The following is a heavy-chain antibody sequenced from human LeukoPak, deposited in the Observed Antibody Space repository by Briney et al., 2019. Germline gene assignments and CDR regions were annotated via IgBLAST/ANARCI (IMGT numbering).Heavy chain of an antibody. Sequence: GASVKVSCKASGFTFSSPTVQWVRQARGQRLEWIGWIVVGSGYANYAQKFQDRLTITRAMSTSTSYMELSSLRSEDTAVYYCAMVRGLTDPLDYWGQGTLVTVSS. CDR1: GFTFSSPT. CDR3: AMVRGLTDPLDY. V-gene: IGHV1-58*01. D-gene: IGHD3-10*01. J-gene: IGHJ4*02. CDR2: IVVGSGYA.